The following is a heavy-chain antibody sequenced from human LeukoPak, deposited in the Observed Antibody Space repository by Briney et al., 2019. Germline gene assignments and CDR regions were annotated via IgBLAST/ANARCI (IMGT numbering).Heavy chain of an antibody. V-gene: IGHV4-59*01. J-gene: IGHJ4*02. CDR2: ISYSGST. CDR1: GGSISSYY. CDR3: ARTAYGSGRYSDY. D-gene: IGHD3-10*01. Sequence: SETLSLTCTVSGGSISSYYWSWIRQPPGKGLEWIGYISYSGSTNYNPSLKSRVTISVDTSKNQFSLKLSSVTAADTAVYYCARTAYGSGRYSDYWGQGTLVTVSS.